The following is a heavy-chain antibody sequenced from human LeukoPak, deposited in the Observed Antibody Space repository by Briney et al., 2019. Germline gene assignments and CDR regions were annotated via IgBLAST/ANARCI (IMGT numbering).Heavy chain of an antibody. CDR3: AKDSSSHPRGFDY. J-gene: IGHJ4*02. CDR1: GFTFSSYS. CDR2: ISSSSSYI. D-gene: IGHD6-13*01. V-gene: IGHV3-21*01. Sequence: GGSLRLSCAASGFTFSSYSMNWVRQAPGKGLEWVSSISSSSSYIYYADSVKGRFTISRDNAKNSLYLQMSSLRAEDTAVYYCAKDSSSHPRGFDYWGQGTLVTVSS.